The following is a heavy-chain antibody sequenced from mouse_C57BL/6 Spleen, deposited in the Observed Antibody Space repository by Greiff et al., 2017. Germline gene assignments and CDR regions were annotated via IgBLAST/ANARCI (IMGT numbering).Heavy chain of an antibody. D-gene: IGHD1-1*01. CDR1: GYTFTNYW. CDR3: ARKTTVAFDY. J-gene: IGHJ2*01. Sequence: VQRVESGAELVRPGTSVKMSCKASGYTFTNYWIGWAKQRPGHGLEWIGDIYPGGGYTNYNEKFKGKATLTADKSSSTAYMQFSSLTSEDSAIYYCARKTTVAFDYWGQGTTLTVSS. V-gene: IGHV1-63*01. CDR2: IYPGGGYT.